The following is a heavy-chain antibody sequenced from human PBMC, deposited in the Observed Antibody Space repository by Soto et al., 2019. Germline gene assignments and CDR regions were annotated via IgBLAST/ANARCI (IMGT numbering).Heavy chain of an antibody. D-gene: IGHD5-12*01. CDR1: GFTFSSYA. J-gene: IGHJ5*02. Sequence: GGSLRLSCAASGFTFSSYAMHWVRQAPGKGLEWVAVISYDGSNKYYADPVKGRFTISRDNSKNTLYLQMNSLRAEDTAVYYCARGVATIGPWGQGTLVTVSS. CDR2: ISYDGSNK. CDR3: ARGVATIGP. V-gene: IGHV3-30-3*01.